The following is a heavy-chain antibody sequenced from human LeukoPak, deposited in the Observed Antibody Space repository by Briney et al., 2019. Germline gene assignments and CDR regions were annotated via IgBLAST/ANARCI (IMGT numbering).Heavy chain of an antibody. D-gene: IGHD3-9*01. CDR3: TDILRL. V-gene: IGHV3-30*04. J-gene: IGHJ4*02. CDR2: VSNDGNKT. Sequence: GGSLRLSCSVSGFIFSNYPMHWVRQAPGKELEWVAVVSNDGNKTNYAQSVRGRFSISRDNSKNMMYLQMSSLRLEDTAMYFCTDILRLWGQGSLVTVSA. CDR1: GFIFSNYP.